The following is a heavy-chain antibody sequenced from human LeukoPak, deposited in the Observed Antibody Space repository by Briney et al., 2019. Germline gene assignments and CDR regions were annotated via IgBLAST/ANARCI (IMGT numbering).Heavy chain of an antibody. CDR2: IYYSGST. V-gene: IGHV4-59*01. D-gene: IGHD6-6*01. CDR3: ATSSSSYYYYYMDV. CDR1: GGSISSYY. Sequence: PSETLSLTCTVSGGSISSYYWSWIRQPPGKGLEWIGCIYYSGSTNYNPSLKSRVTISVDTSKNQFSLKLSSVTAADTAVYYCATSSSSYYYYYMDVGGKGTTVTVSS. J-gene: IGHJ6*03.